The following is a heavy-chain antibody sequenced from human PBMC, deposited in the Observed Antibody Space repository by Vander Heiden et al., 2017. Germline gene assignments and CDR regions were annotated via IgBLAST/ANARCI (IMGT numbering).Heavy chain of an antibody. J-gene: IGHJ4*02. Sequence: EVQLVESGGGLVQPGRSLRLSCADAGFTFDDYAMHWVREAPGKGLEWVSGISWNSGSIGYADSVKGRFTISRDNAKNSLYLQMNSLRAEDTALYYCAKDNYYDSSGYYDYWGQGTLVTVSS. V-gene: IGHV3-9*01. CDR2: ISWNSGSI. CDR3: AKDNYYDSSGYYDY. D-gene: IGHD3-22*01. CDR1: GFTFDDYA.